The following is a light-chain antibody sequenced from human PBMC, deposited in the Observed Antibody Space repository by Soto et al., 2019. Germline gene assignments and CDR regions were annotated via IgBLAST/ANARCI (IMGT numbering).Light chain of an antibody. CDR1: QGISSA. CDR3: QQFNTYSLT. J-gene: IGKJ4*02. Sequence: AIQLTQSPPSLSASVGDRVTITCRASQGISSALAWYQQKSGKAPKLLIYDASNVEGGVPSRFSGSGSGTDFTLTISSLQPEDFATYYCQQFNTYSLTFGGGTKVDIK. V-gene: IGKV1-13*02. CDR2: DAS.